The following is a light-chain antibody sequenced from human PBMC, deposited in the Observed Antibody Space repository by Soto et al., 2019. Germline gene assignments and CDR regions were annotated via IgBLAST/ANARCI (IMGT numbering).Light chain of an antibody. CDR3: QKYSSFIT. CDR1: QGISNF. V-gene: IGKV1-27*01. J-gene: IGKJ5*01. Sequence: DIQMTQSPSSLSASVGDRVTITCRASQGISNFLAWYKQKPGKVPKLLISAASTLQSGVPSRFSGSGSGTDFTLTITSLQPEDFATYYCQKYSSFITFGQGTRLEIK. CDR2: AAS.